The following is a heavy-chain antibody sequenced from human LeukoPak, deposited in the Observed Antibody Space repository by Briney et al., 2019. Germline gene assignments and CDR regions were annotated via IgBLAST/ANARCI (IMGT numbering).Heavy chain of an antibody. CDR3: ASLQETRAFDI. V-gene: IGHV4-34*01. J-gene: IGHJ3*02. CDR1: GESFSGYY. Sequence: SETLSLTCAVYGESFSGYYWSWIRQPPGKGLEWIREINHSGSTNYNPSLKSRVTISVDTSKNQFSLKLSSVTAADTAVYYCASLQETRAFDIWGQGTMVTVSS. CDR2: INHSGST.